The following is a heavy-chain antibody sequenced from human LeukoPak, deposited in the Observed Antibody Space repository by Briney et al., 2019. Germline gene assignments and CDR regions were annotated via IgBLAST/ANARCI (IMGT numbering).Heavy chain of an antibody. CDR1: GGSISSYY. Sequence: KPSETLSLTCTVSGGSISSYYWSWIRQPPGKGLEWIGYIYYSGSTNYNPSLKSRVTIPVDTSKNQFSLKLSSVTAADTAVYYCARQGCSGGSCYYSKNYGMDVWGQGTRSPSP. D-gene: IGHD2-15*01. J-gene: IGHJ6*02. CDR2: IYYSGST. CDR3: ARQGCSGGSCYYSKNYGMDV. V-gene: IGHV4-59*08.